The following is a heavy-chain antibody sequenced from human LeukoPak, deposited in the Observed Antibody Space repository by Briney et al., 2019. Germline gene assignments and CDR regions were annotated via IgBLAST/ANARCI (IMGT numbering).Heavy chain of an antibody. CDR1: GFTFSSYA. V-gene: IGHV3-23*01. CDR3: AKSQSHFVVVVAAITPDY. D-gene: IGHD2-15*01. Sequence: GSLRLSCAASGFTFSSYAMGWVRQAPGKGLEWVSSIGGSGGGTYYADSVKGRFTISRDNSKNTLYLQMNSLRAEDTAVYYCAKSQSHFVVVVAAITPDYWGQGTLVTVSS. J-gene: IGHJ4*02. CDR2: IGGSGGGT.